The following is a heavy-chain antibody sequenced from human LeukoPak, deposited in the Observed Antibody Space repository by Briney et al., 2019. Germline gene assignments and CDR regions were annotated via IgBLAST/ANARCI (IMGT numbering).Heavy chain of an antibody. Sequence: PGGSLRLSCAASGFTFSNYGMHWVRQTPGKGRGWVAFIRNDGNSKFYADSVKGRFTISRDNSKNALYLQMDSLRDEGTAVYYCAKGYLGLCTGGTCFHFDYWGQGTLVTVSS. D-gene: IGHD2-15*01. CDR2: IRNDGNSK. V-gene: IGHV3-30*02. CDR3: AKGYLGLCTGGTCFHFDY. J-gene: IGHJ4*02. CDR1: GFTFSNYG.